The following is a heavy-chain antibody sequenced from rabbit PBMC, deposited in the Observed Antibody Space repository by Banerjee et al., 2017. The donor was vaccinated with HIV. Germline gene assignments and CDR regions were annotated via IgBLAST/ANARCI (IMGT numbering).Heavy chain of an antibody. CDR2: IGAGSSGTT. CDR3: ARDLAGVIGWNFNL. V-gene: IGHV1S40*01. Sequence: FSNKYVMWWVRQAPGKGLEWIACIGAGSSGTTYYASWAKGRFTISKASWTTVTLQMTSLTAADTASYFCARDLAGVIGWNFNLWGPGTLVTVS. J-gene: IGHJ4*01. CDR1: FSNKYV. D-gene: IGHD4-1*01.